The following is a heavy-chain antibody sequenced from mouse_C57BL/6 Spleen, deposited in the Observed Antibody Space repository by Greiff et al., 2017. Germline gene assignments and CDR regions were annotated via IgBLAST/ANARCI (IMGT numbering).Heavy chain of an antibody. V-gene: IGHV1-69*01. Sequence: VQLQQSGAELVMPGASVKLSCKASGYTFTSYWMHWVKQRPGQGLEWIGEIDPSDSYTNYNQKFKGKSTLTVDKSSSTAYMQLSSLTSEDSAVYYCASYGNSFDYWGQGTTLTVSS. CDR1: GYTFTSYW. D-gene: IGHD2-1*01. J-gene: IGHJ2*01. CDR2: IDPSDSYT. CDR3: ASYGNSFDY.